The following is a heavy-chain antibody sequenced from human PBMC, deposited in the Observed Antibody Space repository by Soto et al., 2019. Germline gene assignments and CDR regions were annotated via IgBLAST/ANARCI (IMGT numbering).Heavy chain of an antibody. D-gene: IGHD6-13*01. CDR2: IYHSGGT. Sequence: PSETLSLTCAVSCGSISSGGYSWSWIRQPPGKGLEWIEYIYHSGGTYYNPSLESRVTISVDRSKNQFSLKLSSVTAADTAVYYCARGYLAAAGYNWFDPWGQGTLVTVSS. J-gene: IGHJ5*02. CDR3: ARGYLAAAGYNWFDP. CDR1: CGSISSGGYS. V-gene: IGHV4-30-2*01.